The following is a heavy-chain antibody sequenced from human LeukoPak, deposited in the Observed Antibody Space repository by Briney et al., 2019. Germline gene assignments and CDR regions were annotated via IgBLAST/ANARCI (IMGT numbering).Heavy chain of an antibody. V-gene: IGHV3-15*01. CDR2: IKSKTDGGTT. J-gene: IGHJ4*02. CDR1: GFTFSSYE. CDR3: TTESVAMDTAMVTSGDFDY. Sequence: PGGSLRLSCAASGFTFSSYEMNWVRQAPGKGLEWVGRIKSKTDGGTTDYAVPVKGRFTISRDDSKNTLYLQMNSLKTEDTAVYYCTTESVAMDTAMVTSGDFDYWGQGTLVTVSS. D-gene: IGHD5-18*01.